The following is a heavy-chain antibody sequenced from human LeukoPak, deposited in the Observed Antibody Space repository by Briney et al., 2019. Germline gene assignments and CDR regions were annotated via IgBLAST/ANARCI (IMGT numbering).Heavy chain of an antibody. J-gene: IGHJ4*02. CDR3: ARDPVLDY. V-gene: IGHV4-59*12. Sequence: SETLSLTCTVSGGCISSYYWSWIRQPPGKGLEWIGYIYYSGSTNYNPSLKSRVTISVDTSKNQFSLKLSSVTAADTAVYYCARDPVLDYWGQGTLVTVSS. CDR2: IYYSGST. CDR1: GGCISSYY.